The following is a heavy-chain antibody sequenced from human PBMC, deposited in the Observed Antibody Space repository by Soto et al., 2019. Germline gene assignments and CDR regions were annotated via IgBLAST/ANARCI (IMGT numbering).Heavy chain of an antibody. CDR3: AKDRRAVAATSPIDY. V-gene: IGHV3-43*01. CDR1: GFTFDDYT. Sequence: EVQLVESGGVVVQPGGSLRLSCAASGFTFDDYTMHWVRQAPGKGLEWVSLISWDGGSTYYADSVKGRFTISRDNSKNSLYLQMNSLRTEDTALYYCAKDRRAVAATSPIDYWCQGTLVTVSS. J-gene: IGHJ4*02. CDR2: ISWDGGST. D-gene: IGHD2-15*01.